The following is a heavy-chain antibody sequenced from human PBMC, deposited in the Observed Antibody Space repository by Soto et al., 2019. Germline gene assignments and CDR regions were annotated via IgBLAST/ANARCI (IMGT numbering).Heavy chain of an antibody. CDR3: ARGIQLWSYYYYYGMDV. J-gene: IGHJ6*02. V-gene: IGHV1-2*04. CDR1: GYTFTGYY. Sequence: ASVKVSCKASGYTFTGYYTHWVRQAPGQGLEWMGWINPNSGGTNYAQKFQGWVTMTRDTSISTAYMELSRLRSDDTAVYYCARGIQLWSYYYYYGMDVWGQGTTVTVSS. CDR2: INPNSGGT. D-gene: IGHD5-18*01.